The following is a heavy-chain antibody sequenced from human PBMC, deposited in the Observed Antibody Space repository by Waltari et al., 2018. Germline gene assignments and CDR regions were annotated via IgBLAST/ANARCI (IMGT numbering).Heavy chain of an antibody. V-gene: IGHV4-39*01. CDR3: ATYIGASIGTAAFDV. D-gene: IGHD3-16*01. J-gene: IGHJ3*01. Sequence: GGARQPPGKGLEWTATISYSGATYNNPSLKSRVTISVDTSKNQFSLKLSSVTAADTAVYYGATYIGASIGTAAFDVWGQGTMVTVSS. CDR2: ISYSGAT.